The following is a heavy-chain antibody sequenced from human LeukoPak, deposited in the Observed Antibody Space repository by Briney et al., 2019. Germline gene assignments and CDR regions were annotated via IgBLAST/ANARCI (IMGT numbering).Heavy chain of an antibody. Sequence: ASVKVSCKASGGTFSSYAISWVRQAPGQGLEWMGIINPSGGTTSYAQKFQGRVTMTRDTSTSTVYMELSSLRSEDTAVYYCARVHMGDNWFDPWGQGTLVTVSS. CDR3: ARVHMGDNWFDP. V-gene: IGHV1-46*03. CDR1: GGTFSSYA. D-gene: IGHD2-21*01. CDR2: INPSGGTT. J-gene: IGHJ5*02.